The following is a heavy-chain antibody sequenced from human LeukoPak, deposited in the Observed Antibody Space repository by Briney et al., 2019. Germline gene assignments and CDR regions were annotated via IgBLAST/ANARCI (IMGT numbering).Heavy chain of an antibody. V-gene: IGHV3-21*01. Sequence: GRSLRLSCAASGFTSSSYSMNWVRQAPGKGLEWVSSISSSSSYIYYADSVKGRFTISRDNAKNSLYLQMNSLRAEDTAVYYCARVYEYNWNHYNYYYYYMDVWGKGTTVTVSS. CDR1: GFTSSSYS. CDR2: ISSSSSYI. D-gene: IGHD1-14*01. J-gene: IGHJ6*03. CDR3: ARVYEYNWNHYNYYYYYMDV.